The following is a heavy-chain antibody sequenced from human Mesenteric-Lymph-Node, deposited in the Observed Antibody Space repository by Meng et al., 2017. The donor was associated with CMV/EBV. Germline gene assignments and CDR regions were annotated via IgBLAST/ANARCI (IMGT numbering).Heavy chain of an antibody. V-gene: IGHV1-2*02. J-gene: IGHJ4*02. CDR1: GYTFTAYY. Sequence: ASVKVSCKASGYTFTAYYIHWVRQAPGQGLEWMGWINPNSGGTNFAQKFQGRVTMTRDTSTSTAYMELRSLRSDDTAVYYCARDLSGEVAARTFDYWGQGTLVTVSS. D-gene: IGHD6-6*01. CDR3: ARDLSGEVAARTFDY. CDR2: INPNSGGT.